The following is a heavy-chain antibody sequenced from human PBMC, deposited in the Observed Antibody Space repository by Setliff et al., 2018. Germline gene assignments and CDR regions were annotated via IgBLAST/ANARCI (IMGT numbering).Heavy chain of an antibody. Sequence: SVKVSCKATGGTFRNYGISWVRQAPGRGLEWMGGTIPMFGTTNYAHKFQGRVTIITDESTSTAYMELSSLRSEDTAVYYCAREGVDPRSSTDYRYYMDVWGKGTTVTVSS. V-gene: IGHV1-69*05. CDR2: TIPMFGTT. J-gene: IGHJ6*03. CDR3: AREGVDPRSSTDYRYYMDV. D-gene: IGHD2-15*01. CDR1: GGTFRNYG.